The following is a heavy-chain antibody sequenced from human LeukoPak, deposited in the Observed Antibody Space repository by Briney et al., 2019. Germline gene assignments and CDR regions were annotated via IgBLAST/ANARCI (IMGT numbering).Heavy chain of an antibody. CDR2: ISTYSGNT. D-gene: IGHD6-19*01. CDR1: GYTFTSYG. V-gene: IGHV1-18*01. J-gene: IGHJ5*02. CDR3: ARDSSGWYWFDP. Sequence: ASVKVSCKASGYTFTSYGISWVRQAPGQGLEWMGWISTYSGNTNYAQKLQGRVTMTTDTSTTTAYMELRSLRSDGTAVYYCARDSSGWYWFDPWGQGTLVTVSS.